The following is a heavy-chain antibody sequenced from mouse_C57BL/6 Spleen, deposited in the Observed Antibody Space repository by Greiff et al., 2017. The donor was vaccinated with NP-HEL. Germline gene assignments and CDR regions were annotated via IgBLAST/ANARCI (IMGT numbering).Heavy chain of an antibody. D-gene: IGHD1-1*01. V-gene: IGHV1-53*01. CDR1: GYTFTSYW. Sequence: QVQLQQPGTELVKPGASVKLSCKASGYTFTSYWMHWVKQRPGQGLEGIGNINPSNGGTNYNEKFKSKATLTVDKSSSTADMQLSRLTSEDSAVYYCARIGDYGSSYDFDSWGQGTTLTVSS. CDR2: INPSNGGT. J-gene: IGHJ2*01. CDR3: ARIGDYGSSYDFDS.